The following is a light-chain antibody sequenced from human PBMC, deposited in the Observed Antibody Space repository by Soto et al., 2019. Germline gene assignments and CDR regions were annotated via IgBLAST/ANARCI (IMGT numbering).Light chain of an antibody. CDR1: QSVSSS. CDR3: QQYNNCPPRYT. J-gene: IGKJ2*01. V-gene: IGKV3-15*01. Sequence: DIVLTQSPATLSVSPGERATLSCRASQSVSSSLAWYQQVPGQAPRLLIYDSSTRDTGVPARFSGSGSGTQFTLTISSLQSEDFAVYYCQQYNNCPPRYTFGQGTKLQI. CDR2: DSS.